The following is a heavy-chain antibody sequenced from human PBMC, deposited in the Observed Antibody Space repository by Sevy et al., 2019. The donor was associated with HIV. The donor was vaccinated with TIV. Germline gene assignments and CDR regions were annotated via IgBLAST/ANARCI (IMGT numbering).Heavy chain of an antibody. V-gene: IGHV3-48*02. CDR2: ISSSSSTI. J-gene: IGHJ5*02. CDR3: ARDALDYVWGNMYNWSDP. CDR1: GFTFSSYS. Sequence: GGSLRLSCAASGFTFSSYSMNWVRQAPGKGLEWISYISSSSSTIYYADSVKGRFTISRDNAKNSLYLQMNSLRDEDTAVYYCARDALDYVWGNMYNWSDPWGQGTLVTVSS. D-gene: IGHD3-16*01.